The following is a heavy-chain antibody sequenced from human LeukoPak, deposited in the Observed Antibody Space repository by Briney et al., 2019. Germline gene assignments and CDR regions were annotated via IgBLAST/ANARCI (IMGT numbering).Heavy chain of an antibody. CDR3: TRHLIGATPFDY. D-gene: IGHD4/OR15-4a*01. Sequence: GGSLKLSCAASGFTFSDSAFHWVRQASGKGLEWAGRIRSKPNNYATAYTASVKGSFTISRDDSKNTAYLQMNSLNTEDTAMYYCTRHLIGATPFDYWGQGTLVSVSS. J-gene: IGHJ4*02. V-gene: IGHV3-73*01. CDR1: GFTFSDSA. CDR2: IRSKPNNYAT.